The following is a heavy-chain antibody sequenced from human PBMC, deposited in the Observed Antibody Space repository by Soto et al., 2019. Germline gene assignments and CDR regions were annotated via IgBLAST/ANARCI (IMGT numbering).Heavy chain of an antibody. J-gene: IGHJ6*02. CDR3: ARDREYCSSTSCLASGMDV. V-gene: IGHV1-2*04. Sequence: WMGWINPNSGGTNYAQKFQGWVTMTRDTSISTAYMELSRLRSDDTAVYYCARDREYCSSTSCLASGMDVWGQGTT. D-gene: IGHD2-2*01. CDR2: INPNSGGT.